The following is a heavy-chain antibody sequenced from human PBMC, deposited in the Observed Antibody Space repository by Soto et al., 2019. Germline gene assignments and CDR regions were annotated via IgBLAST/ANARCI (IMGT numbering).Heavy chain of an antibody. V-gene: IGHV3-15*01. CDR2: IKSKTDGGTT. CDR3: TTIANIAAAGSFDY. CDR1: GFTFNNAW. J-gene: IGHJ4*02. Sequence: EVQLVESGGGLARPGGSLRLSCAAFGFTFNNAWMSWVRQAPGKGLQWVGRIKSKTDGGTTDYAAPVKGRFTISRDDSKNTLYLQMNSLKTADTAVYYCTTIANIAAAGSFDYWGQGTLVTVSS. D-gene: IGHD6-13*01.